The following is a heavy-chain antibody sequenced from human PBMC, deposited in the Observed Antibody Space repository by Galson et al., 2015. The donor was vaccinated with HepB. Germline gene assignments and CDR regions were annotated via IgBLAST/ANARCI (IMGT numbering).Heavy chain of an antibody. CDR3: ARDLGATTVTTNYYRSKHYYYGMDV. V-gene: IGHV1-18*04. J-gene: IGHJ6*02. Sequence: SVKVSCKASGYTFTSYGISWVRQAPGQGLEWMGWISAYNGNTNYAQKLQGRVTMTTDTSTSTAYMELRSLRSDDTAVYYCARDLGATTVTTNYYRSKHYYYGMDVWGQGTTVTVSS. D-gene: IGHD4-17*01. CDR2: ISAYNGNT. CDR1: GYTFTSYG.